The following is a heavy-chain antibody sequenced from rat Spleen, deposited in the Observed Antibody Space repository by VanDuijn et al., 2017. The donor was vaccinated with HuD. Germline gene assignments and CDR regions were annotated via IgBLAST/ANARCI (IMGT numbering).Heavy chain of an antibody. CDR2: MWNDGDT. CDR1: GFSLTRYH. D-gene: IGHD1-11*01. Sequence: QVQLKESGPGLVQPSQTLSLTCTVSGFSLTRYHIHWIRAPPGKGLEWMGVMWNDGDTSYSSVLKSRLSISRDTSKSQVFLKMSSLQTEDTANYYCARDLHGGDWFIYWGQGTLVTVSS. V-gene: IGHV2-32*01. J-gene: IGHJ3*01. CDR3: ARDLHGGDWFIY.